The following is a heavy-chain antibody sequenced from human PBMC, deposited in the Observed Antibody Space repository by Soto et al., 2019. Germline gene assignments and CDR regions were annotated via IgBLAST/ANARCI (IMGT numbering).Heavy chain of an antibody. CDR1: GFTFSSYS. Sequence: GGSLRLSCAASGFTFSSYSMNWVRQAPGKGLEWVSSISSSSSYIYYADSVKGRFTISRDNAKNSLYLQMNSLRAEDTAVYYCAEWELLTHDAFDIWGQGTMVTVSS. J-gene: IGHJ3*02. V-gene: IGHV3-21*01. CDR2: ISSSSSYI. CDR3: AEWELLTHDAFDI. D-gene: IGHD1-26*01.